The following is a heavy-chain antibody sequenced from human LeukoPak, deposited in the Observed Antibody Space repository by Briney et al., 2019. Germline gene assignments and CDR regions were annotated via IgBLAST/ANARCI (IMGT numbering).Heavy chain of an antibody. CDR1: GGSTSSYY. J-gene: IGHJ4*02. D-gene: IGHD4-17*01. Sequence: SETLSLTCAVSGGSTSSYYWSWIRQPPGKGLEWIGYVYHTGSTNYNPSLKSRVTISADTSKNQFSLSLRSVTGADTAVYYCARETYGDYDKSTRFDYWGQGTLVTVSS. CDR2: VYHTGST. V-gene: IGHV4-59*01. CDR3: ARETYGDYDKSTRFDY.